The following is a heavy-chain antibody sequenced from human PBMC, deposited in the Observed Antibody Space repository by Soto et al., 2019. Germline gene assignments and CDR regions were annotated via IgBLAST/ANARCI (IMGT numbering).Heavy chain of an antibody. Sequence: SETLSLTCTVSGGSISSYYWSWIRRPPGKGLEWIGYIYYSGSTNYNPSLKSRVTISVDTSVNQFSLKLSSVTAADTAVYYCAIILRGYSYGYFDYWGQGTLVTVSS. J-gene: IGHJ4*02. CDR3: AIILRGYSYGYFDY. CDR1: GGSISSYY. D-gene: IGHD5-18*01. CDR2: IYYSGST. V-gene: IGHV4-59*01.